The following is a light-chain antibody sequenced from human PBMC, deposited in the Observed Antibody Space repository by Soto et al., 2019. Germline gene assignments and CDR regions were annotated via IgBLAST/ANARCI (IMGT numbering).Light chain of an antibody. Sequence: DTQMTQSPSTLSASIGDRVTISCRASQSISTWLAWYQQKPGKAPKLLIYAASTLENGVPTRFSGTGSETEFTLTVSSLQPDDSATYYCQQYNDYITFGQGTRLE. CDR1: QSISTW. CDR3: QQYNDYIT. J-gene: IGKJ5*01. V-gene: IGKV1-5*01. CDR2: AAS.